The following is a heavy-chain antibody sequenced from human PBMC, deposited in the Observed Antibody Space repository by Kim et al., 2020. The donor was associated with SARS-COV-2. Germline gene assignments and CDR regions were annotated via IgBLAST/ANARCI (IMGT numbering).Heavy chain of an antibody. J-gene: IGHJ4*02. V-gene: IGHV3-21*01. CDR1: GFTFSSYS. Sequence: GGSLRLSCAASGFTFSSYSMNWVRQAPGKGLEWVSSISSSSSYIYYADSVKGRFTISRDNAKNSLYLQMNSLRAEDTAVYYCASYRGYSGYVNFDYWGQGTLVTVSS. D-gene: IGHD5-12*01. CDR3: ASYRGYSGYVNFDY. CDR2: ISSSSSYI.